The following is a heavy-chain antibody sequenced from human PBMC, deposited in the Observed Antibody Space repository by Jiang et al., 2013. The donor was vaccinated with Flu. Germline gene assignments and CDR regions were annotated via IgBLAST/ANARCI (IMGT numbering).Heavy chain of an antibody. Sequence: SSISSSSSYIYYADSVKGRFTISRDNAKNSLYLQMNSLRAEDTAVYYCARDVGTVTINYWGQGTLVTVSS. J-gene: IGHJ4*02. D-gene: IGHD4-17*01. CDR3: ARDVGTVTINY. CDR2: ISSSSSYI. V-gene: IGHV3-21*01.